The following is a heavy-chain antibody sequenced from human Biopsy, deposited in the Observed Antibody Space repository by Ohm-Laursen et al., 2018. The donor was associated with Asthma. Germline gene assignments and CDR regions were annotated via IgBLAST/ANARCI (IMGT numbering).Heavy chain of an antibody. V-gene: IGHV3-11*01. Sequence: SLRLSCAAPGFSFSDYYMTWMRQAPGKGLEWVSSISSSGSTTYPAESVKGRFTISRDNAQKSLFLQMGSLRAEDTAIYYCARVFESSEWGPFYHFGLDVWGQGTTVVVSS. D-gene: IGHD6-25*01. CDR3: ARVFESSEWGPFYHFGLDV. J-gene: IGHJ6*02. CDR1: GFSFSDYY. CDR2: ISSSGSTT.